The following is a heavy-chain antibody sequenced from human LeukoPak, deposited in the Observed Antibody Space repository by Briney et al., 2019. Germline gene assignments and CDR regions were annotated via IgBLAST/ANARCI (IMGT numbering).Heavy chain of an antibody. J-gene: IGHJ5*02. V-gene: IGHV1-8*02. Sequence: PLASVKVSCKASGYTFTGYYMHWVRQATGQGLEWMGWMNPNSGNTGYAQKFQGRVTMTRNTSISTAYMELSSLRSEDTAVYYCARFDYYGLGSYYWFDPWGQGTLVTVSS. CDR3: ARFDYYGLGSYYWFDP. CDR1: GYTFTGYY. CDR2: MNPNSGNT. D-gene: IGHD3-10*01.